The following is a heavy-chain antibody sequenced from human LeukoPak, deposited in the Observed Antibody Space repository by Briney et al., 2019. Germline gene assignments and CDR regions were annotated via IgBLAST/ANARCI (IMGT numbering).Heavy chain of an antibody. V-gene: IGHV3-48*01. D-gene: IGHD6-13*01. CDR2: ISSSGSTI. CDR3: TRDEQQLEGGSYYYGMDV. J-gene: IGHJ6*02. Sequence: GGSLRLSCAASGFTFTIYSMNWVRQAPGKGLEWVSYISSSGSTIYYADSVKGRLTMSRDNAKKSLYLQMSSLRAEDTAVYYCTRDEQQLEGGSYYYGMDVWGQGTTVTVSS. CDR1: GFTFTIYS.